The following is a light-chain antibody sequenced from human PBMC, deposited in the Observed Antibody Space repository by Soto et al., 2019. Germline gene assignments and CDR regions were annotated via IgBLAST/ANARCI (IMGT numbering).Light chain of an antibody. Sequence: ETIVTQSPDTLSVSLWEIATLSWRASQSLRSSLAWYQQKPGQAPRLLIYGASTRATGIPARFSGSGSGTEFTLTISSLQSEDFAVYYCQQYNNWPPGTFGQGTKVDI. CDR3: QQYNNWPPGT. J-gene: IGKJ1*01. V-gene: IGKV3-15*01. CDR1: QSLRSS. CDR2: GAS.